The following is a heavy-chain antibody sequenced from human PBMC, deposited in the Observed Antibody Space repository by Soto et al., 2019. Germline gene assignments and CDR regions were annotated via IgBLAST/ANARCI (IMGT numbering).Heavy chain of an antibody. J-gene: IGHJ6*02. CDR2: INGLFGTT. D-gene: IGHD2-15*01. CDR1: GADLNTYV. V-gene: IGHV1-69*06. Sequence: ASVKVSCKASGADLNTYVSTWERQATGQGLDWMGGINGLFGTTNYAQKFQGRVTITADKSTNIGYMELSGLRSEDTAVYYCARGVLVVMGGYYNMDVWGQGTTVTVS. CDR3: ARGVLVVMGGYYNMDV.